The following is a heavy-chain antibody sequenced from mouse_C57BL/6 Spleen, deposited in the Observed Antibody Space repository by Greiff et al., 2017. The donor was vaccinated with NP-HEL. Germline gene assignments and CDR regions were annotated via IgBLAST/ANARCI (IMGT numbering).Heavy chain of an antibody. CDR2: IDPETGGT. CDR1: GYTFTDYE. D-gene: IGHD2-1*01. V-gene: IGHV1-15*01. CDR3: TIDGNYDYYAMDY. J-gene: IGHJ4*01. Sequence: VQLQQSGAELVRPGASVTLSCKASGYTFTDYEMHWVKQTPVHGLEWIGAIDPETGGTAYNQKFKGKAILTADKSSSTAYMELRSLTSEDSAVYYCTIDGNYDYYAMDYWGQGTSVTVSS.